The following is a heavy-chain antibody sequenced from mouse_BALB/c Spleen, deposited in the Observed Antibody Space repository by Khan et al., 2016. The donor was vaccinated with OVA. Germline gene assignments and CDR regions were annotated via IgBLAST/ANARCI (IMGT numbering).Heavy chain of an antibody. Sequence: EVKLMESGTVLARPGASVKMSCKASGYSFTSYWMHWVKQRPGQGLEWMGSIYHGNSDTRYNQKFKGKAKLTAVTSASTAYMELISLTNEDSAVYCCTRSYDSYYFDYWGQGTTLTVSS. J-gene: IGHJ2*01. D-gene: IGHD2-4*01. CDR1: GYSFTSYW. CDR2: IYHGNSDT. V-gene: IGHV1-5*01. CDR3: TRSYDSYYFDY.